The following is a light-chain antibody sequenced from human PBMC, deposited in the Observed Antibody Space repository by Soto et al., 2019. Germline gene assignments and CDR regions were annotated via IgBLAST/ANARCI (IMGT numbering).Light chain of an antibody. Sequence: EIVLTQSPATLSVSPGERATLSCRASQSLGGSLAWYQQKPGQAPRLLIYGASTRVTGIPARFSGSGSGTEFTLTISSLQSEDFAVYYCQQYNNWPPWTFGQGTKVDIK. CDR2: GAS. CDR1: QSLGGS. CDR3: QQYNNWPPWT. V-gene: IGKV3-15*01. J-gene: IGKJ1*01.